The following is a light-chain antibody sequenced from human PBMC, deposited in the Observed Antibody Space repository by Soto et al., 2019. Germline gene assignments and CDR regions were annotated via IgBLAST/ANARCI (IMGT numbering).Light chain of an antibody. CDR2: AAS. J-gene: IGKJ4*01. CDR1: QTATSSY. Sequence: EIVLTQSPGTLSLSPGERATLSCRASQTATSSYLAWYQQKPGQAPRLLIYAASSRATGIPDRFSGSGSGTDFTLIISRLEPEDFAVYYCQHYVSSPLTFGGGTKVEIK. CDR3: QHYVSSPLT. V-gene: IGKV3-20*01.